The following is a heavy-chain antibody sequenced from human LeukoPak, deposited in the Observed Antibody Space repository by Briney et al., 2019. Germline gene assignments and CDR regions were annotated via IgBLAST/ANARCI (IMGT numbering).Heavy chain of an antibody. CDR1: GGSISGYY. V-gene: IGHV4-34*01. D-gene: IGHD2-2*01. Sequence: SETLSLTCAVYGGSISGYYWSWIRQPPGKGLEWIGEINHSGSTNYNPSLKSRVTISVDTSKNQFSLNLSSVTAADTAVYYCARNEGRLVVPADMGGGLDYWGQVTLVTVSS. J-gene: IGHJ4*02. CDR2: INHSGST. CDR3: ARNEGRLVVPADMGGGLDY.